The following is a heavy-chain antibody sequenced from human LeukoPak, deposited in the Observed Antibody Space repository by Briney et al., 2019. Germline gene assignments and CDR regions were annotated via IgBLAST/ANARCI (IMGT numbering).Heavy chain of an antibody. D-gene: IGHD3-10*02. J-gene: IGHJ6*04. CDR3: AEIGITMIGGV. CDR1: GFTFSSYE. Sequence: GGSLRLSCAASGFTFSSYEMNWVRQAPGKGLEWVSYISSSGSTIYYADSVKGRFTISRDNAKNSLYLQMNSLRAEDTAVYYCAEIGITMIGGVWGKGTKVTISS. CDR2: ISSSGSTI. V-gene: IGHV3-48*03.